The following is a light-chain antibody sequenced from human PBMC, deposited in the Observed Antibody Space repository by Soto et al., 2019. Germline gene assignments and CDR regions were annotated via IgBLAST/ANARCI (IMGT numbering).Light chain of an antibody. CDR3: QQYNNWPQIT. V-gene: IGKV3-15*01. CDR1: QSVSSSY. Sequence: EIVLTQSPGTLSLSPGERATLSCRAIQSVSSSYLVWHQQRPGQAPRLLIYGASTRATGISARFSGSGSGTEFTLTISSLQSEDFGVYYCQQYNNWPQITFGQGTRLEIK. CDR2: GAS. J-gene: IGKJ5*01.